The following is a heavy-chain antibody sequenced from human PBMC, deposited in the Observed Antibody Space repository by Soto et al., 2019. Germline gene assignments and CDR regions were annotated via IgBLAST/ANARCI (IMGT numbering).Heavy chain of an antibody. D-gene: IGHD2-8*02. CDR3: ARGQGYCSGGICYYYYYGMHA. V-gene: IGHV1-69*13. CDR2: IIPTSGTA. J-gene: IGHJ6*02. Sequence: SVKVSCKASGGTFSSDAFSWVRQAPGQGLEWMGGIIPTSGTANYAQKFQGRATITADESTSTAYMELSSLTSEDTAVYFCARGQGYCSGGICYYYYYGMHAWGQGTTVPV. CDR1: GGTFSSDA.